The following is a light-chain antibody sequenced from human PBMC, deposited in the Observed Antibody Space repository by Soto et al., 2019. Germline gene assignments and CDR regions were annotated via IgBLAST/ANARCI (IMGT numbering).Light chain of an antibody. J-gene: IGKJ5*01. CDR2: GAS. CDR1: QAIANY. V-gene: IGKV1-27*01. Sequence: DIQMTQSPSSLSASVGDRVTISCRASQAIANYVAWYQQKPGKAPNLLIYGASTLQSGVSSRFSGRGSGTDFSLTISSLQPEDVATYYCQRYNSAPITFGQGTRLEIK. CDR3: QRYNSAPIT.